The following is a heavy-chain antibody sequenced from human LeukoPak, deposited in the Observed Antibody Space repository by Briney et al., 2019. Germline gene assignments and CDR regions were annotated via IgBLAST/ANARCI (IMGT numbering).Heavy chain of an antibody. V-gene: IGHV3-9*01. CDR3: AQVIDSGGMGAYFQH. D-gene: IGHD3-22*01. J-gene: IGHJ1*01. CDR1: GFTFGYYA. CDR2: ISGSSDSI. Sequence: GRSLRLSCEASGFTFGYYAMHWVRQAPGKGLEWVSFISGSSDSIAYADSVKGRFTISRDNTKNPLYLQMNSLRVDDTAFYYCAQVIDSGGMGAYFQHLGQGTLVTVSS.